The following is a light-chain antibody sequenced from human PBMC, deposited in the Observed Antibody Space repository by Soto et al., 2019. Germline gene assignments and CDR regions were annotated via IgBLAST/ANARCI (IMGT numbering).Light chain of an antibody. V-gene: IGKV3-20*01. J-gene: IGKJ1*01. CDR3: QQYGSSPPWT. CDR2: GAS. CDR1: LSVSSSY. Sequence: EIVWTQSPGTLSLSPVERATLSCRASLSVSSSYLAWYQQKPGQAPRLLIYGASSRATGIPDRFSGSGSGTDFTLTISRLETEDFAVYYCQQYGSSPPWTFDQGTKVEIK.